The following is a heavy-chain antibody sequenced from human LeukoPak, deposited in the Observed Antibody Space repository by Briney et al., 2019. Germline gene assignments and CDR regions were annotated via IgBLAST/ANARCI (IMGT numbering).Heavy chain of an antibody. V-gene: IGHV1-2*02. Sequence: ASVKVSCKASGYTFTSYDINWVRQATGQGLEWMGWINPNSGGTNYAQKFQGRVTMTRDTSISTAYMELSRLRSDDTAVYYCARNCVVRGVTFYYMDVWGKGTTVTISS. CDR3: ARNCVVRGVTFYYMDV. CDR1: GYTFTSYD. CDR2: INPNSGGT. J-gene: IGHJ6*03. D-gene: IGHD3-10*01.